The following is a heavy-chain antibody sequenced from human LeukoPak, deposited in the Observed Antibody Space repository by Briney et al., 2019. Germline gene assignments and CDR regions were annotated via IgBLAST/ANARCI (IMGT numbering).Heavy chain of an antibody. D-gene: IGHD3-22*01. J-gene: IGHJ4*02. V-gene: IGHV1-18*01. Sequence: ASVKVSCKASGYTFISYGITWVRQAPGQGLEWMGWISAYNGNTNYAQKLQGRVTMTTDTSTSTAYMNLRSLRSDDTAVYYCAREVPYDTSRYYQPFDYWGQGTLVTVSS. CDR3: AREVPYDTSRYYQPFDY. CDR2: ISAYNGNT. CDR1: GYTFISYG.